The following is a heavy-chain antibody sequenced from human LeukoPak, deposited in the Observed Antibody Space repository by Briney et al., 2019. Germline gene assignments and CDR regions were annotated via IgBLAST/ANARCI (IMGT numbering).Heavy chain of an antibody. Sequence: GGPLRLPCTASGFLFRIYSEHGARGSPGKALEWVTSISCSSSYIYYADSVKARFTISRDNAKNSLYLQMNSLRAEDTAVYYCARHYDSSGYYQLYYYYYMDVWGKGTTVTVSS. CDR1: GFLFRIYS. CDR3: ARHYDSSGYYQLYYYYYMDV. J-gene: IGHJ6*03. D-gene: IGHD3-22*01. V-gene: IGHV3-21*01. CDR2: ISCSSSYI.